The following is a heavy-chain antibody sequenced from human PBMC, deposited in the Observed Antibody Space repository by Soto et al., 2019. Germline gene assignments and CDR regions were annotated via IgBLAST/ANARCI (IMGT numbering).Heavy chain of an antibody. CDR2: INHSGST. CDR1: GGSFSGYY. CDR3: ARGSVYWTTVTTSY. V-gene: IGHV4-34*01. J-gene: IGHJ4*02. D-gene: IGHD4-17*01. Sequence: PSETLSLTCAVYGGSFSGYYWSWIRQPPGKGLEWIGEINHSGSTNYNLSLKSRVTISVDTSKNQFSLKLSSVTAADTAVYYCARGSVYWTTVTTSYWGQGTLVTVSS.